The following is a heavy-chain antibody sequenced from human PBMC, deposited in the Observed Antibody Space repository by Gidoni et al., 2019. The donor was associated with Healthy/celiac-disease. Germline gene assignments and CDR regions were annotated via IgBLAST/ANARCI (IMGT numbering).Heavy chain of an antibody. Sequence: EVQLVEYGGGLVQPGRCLRLSCAASGFTFDDYAMHWVRQAPGKGLEWVSGISWNSGSIGYADSVKGRFTISRDNAKNSLYLQMNSLRAEDTALYYCAKDQNSYGYSYGMDVWGQGTTVTVSS. D-gene: IGHD5-18*01. J-gene: IGHJ6*02. CDR2: ISWNSGSI. CDR3: AKDQNSYGYSYGMDV. CDR1: GFTFDDYA. V-gene: IGHV3-9*01.